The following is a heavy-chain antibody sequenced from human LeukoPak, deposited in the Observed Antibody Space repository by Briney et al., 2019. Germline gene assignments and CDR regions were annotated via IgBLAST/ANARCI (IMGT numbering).Heavy chain of an antibody. CDR1: GFTFIRYG. D-gene: IGHD3-16*01. CDR3: AKLEDTYASDY. CDR2: ISGSGGST. V-gene: IGHV3-23*01. J-gene: IGHJ4*02. Sequence: GGSLRLSCAASGFTFIRYGMCWVRQAPGKGLEWVSAISGSGGSTFYADSVKGRFTISRDNSKNTLYLQMNTPRAEDTAVYYCAKLEDTYASDYWGQGTLVTVSS.